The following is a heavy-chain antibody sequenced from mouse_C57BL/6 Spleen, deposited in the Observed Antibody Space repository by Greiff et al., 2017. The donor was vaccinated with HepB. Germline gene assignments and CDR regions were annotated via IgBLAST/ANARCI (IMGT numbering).Heavy chain of an antibody. J-gene: IGHJ3*01. Sequence: EVKLVESGPGLVKPSQSLSLTCSVTGYSITSGYYWNWIRQFPGNKLEWMGYISYDGSNNYNPSLKNRISITRDTSKNQFFLKLNSVTTEDTATYYCARDPFYYYGSSYGFAYWGQGTLVTVSA. CDR3: ARDPFYYYGSSYGFAY. V-gene: IGHV3-6*01. CDR1: GYSITSGYY. CDR2: ISYDGSN. D-gene: IGHD1-1*01.